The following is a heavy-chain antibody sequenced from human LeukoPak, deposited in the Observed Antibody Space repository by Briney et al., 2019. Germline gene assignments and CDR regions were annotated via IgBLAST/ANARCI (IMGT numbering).Heavy chain of an antibody. V-gene: IGHV3-33*01. CDR2: IWYDGSNK. Sequence: AGGSLRLSCAASGFTFSSYGMHWVRQAPGKGLEWVAVIWYDGSNKYYADSVKGRFTISRDNSKNTLYLRMNSLRAEDTAVYYCARDPSYYYDGDYWGQGALVTVSS. D-gene: IGHD3-22*01. CDR1: GFTFSSYG. CDR3: ARDPSYYYDGDY. J-gene: IGHJ4*02.